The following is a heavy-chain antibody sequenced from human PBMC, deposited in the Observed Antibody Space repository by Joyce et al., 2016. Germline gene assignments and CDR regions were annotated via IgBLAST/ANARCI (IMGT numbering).Heavy chain of an antibody. D-gene: IGHD4/OR15-4a*01. CDR1: GGTSSSYA. CDR3: ARDANQVPAFDI. Sequence: QVQLVQSGAEVKKPGSSVKVSCKASGGTSSSYAISWVRQAPGQGVEWMGGIIPIFNKANYAQKFQDRVTFTADESTSTVYMEVSSLRFQDTAVYFCARDANQVPAFDIWGQGTLVTVSS. J-gene: IGHJ3*02. CDR2: IIPIFNKA. V-gene: IGHV1-69*01.